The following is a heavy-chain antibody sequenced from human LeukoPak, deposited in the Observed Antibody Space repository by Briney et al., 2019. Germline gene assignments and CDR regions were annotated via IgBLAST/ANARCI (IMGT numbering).Heavy chain of an antibody. D-gene: IGHD2-2*01. CDR1: GFTFSSYA. CDR3: AKRSSYCSSTSCRGVYYYYMDV. Sequence: GGSLRLSCAASGFTFSSYAMSWVRQAPGKGLEWVSAISGSGGSTYYADSVKGRFTISRDNSKNTLYLQMNSLRAEDTAVYYCAKRSSYCSSTSCRGVYYYYMDVWGEGTTVTVSS. CDR2: ISGSGGST. V-gene: IGHV3-23*01. J-gene: IGHJ6*03.